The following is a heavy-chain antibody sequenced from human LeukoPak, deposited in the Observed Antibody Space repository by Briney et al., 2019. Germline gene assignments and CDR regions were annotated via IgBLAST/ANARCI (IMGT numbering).Heavy chain of an antibody. CDR1: GFTFSSYA. CDR3: AKDPYCGGDCYFDL. D-gene: IGHD2-21*01. CDR2: IGASGGST. Sequence: GGSLRLSCVASGFTFSSYAMSWVRQAPGKGLEWVSGIGASGGSTYYADLLKGRFTISRDNSKNTLYLQVNSLRAEDTAVYYCAKDPYCGGDCYFDLWGRGTLVTVSS. V-gene: IGHV3-23*01. J-gene: IGHJ2*01.